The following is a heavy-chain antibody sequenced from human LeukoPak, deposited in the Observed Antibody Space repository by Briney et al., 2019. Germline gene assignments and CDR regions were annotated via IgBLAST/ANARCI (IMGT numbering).Heavy chain of an antibody. CDR3: AKGLAGGPYYFDY. J-gene: IGHJ4*02. V-gene: IGHV3-23*01. D-gene: IGHD7-27*01. CDR1: GFTFSSYA. CDR2: ISGSGGST. Sequence: GGSLRLSCAASGFTFSSYAMSWVRQAPGKGLEWFSAISGSGGSTYYADSVKGRFTISRDNSKNTLYLQMNSLRAEDTAVYYCAKGLAGGPYYFDYWGQGTLVTVSS.